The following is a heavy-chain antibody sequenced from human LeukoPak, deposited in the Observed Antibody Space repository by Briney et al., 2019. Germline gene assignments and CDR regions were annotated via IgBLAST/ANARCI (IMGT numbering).Heavy chain of an antibody. J-gene: IGHJ4*02. Sequence: ASVKVSCKASGYTFTGYYMHWVRQAPGQGLEWMGWINPNSGGTNYAQKFQGRVTMTRDTSISTAYMELSRLRSDDTAVYYCARRKGYSSSWYYFDYWGQGTLVTVSS. D-gene: IGHD6-13*01. V-gene: IGHV1-2*02. CDR3: ARRKGYSSSWYYFDY. CDR1: GYTFTGYY. CDR2: INPNSGGT.